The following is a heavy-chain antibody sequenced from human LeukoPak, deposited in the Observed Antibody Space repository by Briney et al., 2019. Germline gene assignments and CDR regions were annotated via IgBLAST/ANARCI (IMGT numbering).Heavy chain of an antibody. V-gene: IGHV3-23*01. J-gene: IGHJ5*02. CDR3: AKLGYYILGPWFDP. CDR1: GFTFSSYA. D-gene: IGHD3-9*01. Sequence: RPGESLRLSCAAAGFTFSSYAMSWVRQAPGKGLEWVSAISGSGGSTYYADSVKGRFTISRDNSKNTLYLQMNSLRAEDTAVYYCAKLGYYILGPWFDPWGEGTLVTVSS. CDR2: ISGSGGST.